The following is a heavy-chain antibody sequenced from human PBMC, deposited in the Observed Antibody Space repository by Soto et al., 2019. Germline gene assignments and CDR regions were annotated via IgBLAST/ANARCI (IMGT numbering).Heavy chain of an antibody. J-gene: IGHJ4*02. V-gene: IGHV3-23*01. D-gene: IGHD1-26*01. CDR3: AKAQEVGATTPFDY. CDR1: GFTFSSYG. Sequence: EVQLLESGGGLVQPGGSLRLSCAASGFTFSSYGMSWVRQAPGKGLEWVSAISGSGGSTYYADSVKGRFTISRENSKNTLYLQMNSVRAEGTAVYYCAKAQEVGATTPFDYWGQGTLVTVSS. CDR2: ISGSGGST.